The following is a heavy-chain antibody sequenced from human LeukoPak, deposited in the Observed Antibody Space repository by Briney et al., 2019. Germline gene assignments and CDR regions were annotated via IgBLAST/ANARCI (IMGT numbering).Heavy chain of an antibody. CDR3: ARVKMATIDY. CDR2: IYSGGST. J-gene: IGHJ4*02. V-gene: IGHV3-53*01. CDR1: GFTVSSNY. Sequence: VGSLRLSCAASGFTVSSNYMSWVRQAPGKGLEWVSVIYSGGSTYYADSVKGRFTISRDNSKNTLYLQMNSLRAEDTAVYYCARVKMATIDYWGQGTLVTVSS. D-gene: IGHD5-24*01.